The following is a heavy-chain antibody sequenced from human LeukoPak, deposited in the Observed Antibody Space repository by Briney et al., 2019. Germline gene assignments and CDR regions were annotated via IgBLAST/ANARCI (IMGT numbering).Heavy chain of an antibody. Sequence: GASVKVSCKASGYTFTGYYMHWVRQAPGQGLEWMGWINPNSGGTNYAQKFQGRVTMTRDTSISTAYMELSRLRSDDTAVYYCARDFSPGYDSSGYYAPDAFDIWGQGTMVTVSS. D-gene: IGHD3-22*01. J-gene: IGHJ3*02. CDR1: GYTFTGYY. V-gene: IGHV1-2*02. CDR3: ARDFSPGYDSSGYYAPDAFDI. CDR2: INPNSGGT.